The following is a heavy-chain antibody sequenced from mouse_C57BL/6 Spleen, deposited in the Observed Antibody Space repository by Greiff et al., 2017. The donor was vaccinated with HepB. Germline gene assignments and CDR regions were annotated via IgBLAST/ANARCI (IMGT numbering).Heavy chain of an antibody. Sequence: VQLQQSGAELARPGASVKMSCKASGYTFTSYTMHWVKQRPGQGLEWIGYINPSSGYTKYNQKFKDKATLTADKSSSTAYMQLSSLTSEDSAVYYCASYNPYYYAMDYWGQGTSVTVSS. V-gene: IGHV1-4*01. J-gene: IGHJ4*01. CDR3: ASYNPYYYAMDY. CDR2: INPSSGYT. D-gene: IGHD1-3*01. CDR1: GYTFTSYT.